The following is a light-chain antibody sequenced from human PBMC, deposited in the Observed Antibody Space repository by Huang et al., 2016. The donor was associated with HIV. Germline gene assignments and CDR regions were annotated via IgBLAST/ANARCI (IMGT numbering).Light chain of an antibody. CDR2: VAS. Sequence: EIALTKSQGTLCWRPGEGATLSCRVYQSINNNYLAWFQQKPGQPPRLLIYVASSRATGVPDRFTGSGSGTDFNLTISRLETEDFAMYFCQHYGTSPQTFGQGTKLEIK. CDR3: QHYGTSPQT. V-gene: IGKV3-20*01. CDR1: QSINNNY. J-gene: IGKJ2*01.